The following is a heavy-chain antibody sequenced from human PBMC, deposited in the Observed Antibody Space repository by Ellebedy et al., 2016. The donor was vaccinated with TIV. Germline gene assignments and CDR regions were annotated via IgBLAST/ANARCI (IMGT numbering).Heavy chain of an antibody. Sequence: MPSETLSLTCTVSGGSISSSSYYRGWIRQPPGKGLEWIGSIYYSGSTYYNPSLKSRVTISVDTSKNQFSLKLSSVTAADTAVYYCAKEEMATITGGFDIWGQGTMVTVSS. J-gene: IGHJ3*02. CDR1: GGSISSSSYY. CDR2: IYYSGST. V-gene: IGHV4-39*01. D-gene: IGHD5-24*01. CDR3: AKEEMATITGGFDI.